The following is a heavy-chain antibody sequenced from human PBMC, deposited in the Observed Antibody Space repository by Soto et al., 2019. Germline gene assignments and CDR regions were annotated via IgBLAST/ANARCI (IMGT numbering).Heavy chain of an antibody. CDR2: VHHSWGS. CDR1: GGSISSYY. Sequence: QVQLQESGPGLVKPSETLSLSCTVSGGSISSYYWSWIRQPPGKGMEWIGYVHHSWGSTYNPPLPPLVAISLYTATRQFALELTSGTATDTAVYYCARQGFGALHGLGDVWGQGTTVTVSS. D-gene: IGHD3-10*01. V-gene: IGHV4-59*08. J-gene: IGHJ6*02. CDR3: ARQGFGALHGLGDV.